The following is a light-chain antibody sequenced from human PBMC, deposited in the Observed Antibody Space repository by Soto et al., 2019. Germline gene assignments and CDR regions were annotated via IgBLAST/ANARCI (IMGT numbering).Light chain of an antibody. Sequence: DIQMTQTPSSLSASVGDRVTITCRASQTISTYLNWYQQKPGKAPKLLIFNAFTLQTGVPSRFSGSGSGTDFTLTIRSLQPEDFATYYCQQSYSTPRLTFGQGTRLEIK. J-gene: IGKJ5*01. CDR1: QTISTY. CDR2: NAF. V-gene: IGKV1-39*01. CDR3: QQSYSTPRLT.